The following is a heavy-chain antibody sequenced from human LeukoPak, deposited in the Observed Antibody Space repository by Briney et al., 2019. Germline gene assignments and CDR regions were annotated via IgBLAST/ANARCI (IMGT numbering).Heavy chain of an antibody. V-gene: IGHV1-69*04. CDR2: IIPILGIA. Sequence: SVKVSCKASGGTLGSFAISWVRKPPGQGLGWWGRIIPILGIANYAQKFQGRVTITADKSTSTAYMELSSLRSEDTAVYYCARDPAWFGELIFDYWGQGTLVTVSS. CDR3: ARDPAWFGELIFDY. J-gene: IGHJ4*02. D-gene: IGHD3-10*01. CDR1: GGTLGSFA.